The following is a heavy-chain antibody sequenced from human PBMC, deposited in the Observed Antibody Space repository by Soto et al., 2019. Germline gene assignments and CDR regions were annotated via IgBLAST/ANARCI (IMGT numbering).Heavy chain of an antibody. Sequence: GGSLRLSCAASGFTFSSYGMHWVRQAPGTGLEWVAVIWYDGSNKYYADSVKGRFTISRDDSKNTLYLQMNSLRAEDTAVYYCARVSGWYKSGYFDYWGQGTLVTVSS. CDR1: GFTFSSYG. CDR3: ARVSGWYKSGYFDY. CDR2: IWYDGSNK. V-gene: IGHV3-33*01. D-gene: IGHD6-19*01. J-gene: IGHJ4*02.